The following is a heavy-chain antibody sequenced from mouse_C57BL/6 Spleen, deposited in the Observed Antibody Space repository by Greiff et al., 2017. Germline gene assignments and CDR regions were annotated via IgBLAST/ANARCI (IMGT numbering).Heavy chain of an antibody. CDR2: IYPGDGDT. CDR3: VYAMDY. CDR1: GYAFSSSW. V-gene: IGHV1-82*01. J-gene: IGHJ4*01. Sequence: VQLQQSGPELVKPGASVKISCKASGYAFSSSWMNWVKQRPGKGLEWIGRIYPGDGDTNYNGKFKGKATLTADKSSSTAYLQLSSLTSEDSAVYFCVYAMDYWGQGTSVTVSS.